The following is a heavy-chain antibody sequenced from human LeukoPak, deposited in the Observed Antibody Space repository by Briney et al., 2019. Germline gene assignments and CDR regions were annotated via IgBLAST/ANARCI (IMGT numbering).Heavy chain of an antibody. CDR3: AKETVVVITSEYDDY. Sequence: GRSLRLSCAASGFTFSSYAMHWVRQAPGKGLEWVAVISYDGSNKYYADSVKGRFTISRDNSKNTLYLQMNSLRAEDTAVYYCAKETVVVITSEYDDYWGQGTLVTVSS. CDR1: GFTFSSYA. CDR2: ISYDGSNK. J-gene: IGHJ4*02. D-gene: IGHD3-22*01. V-gene: IGHV3-30-3*01.